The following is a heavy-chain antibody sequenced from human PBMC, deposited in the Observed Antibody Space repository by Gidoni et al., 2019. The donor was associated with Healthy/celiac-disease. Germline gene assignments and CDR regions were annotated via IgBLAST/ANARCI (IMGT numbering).Heavy chain of an antibody. CDR3: TTDFYVITTYFDY. CDR2: IKSKTDGGTT. CDR1: GFTFSNAW. V-gene: IGHV3-15*01. Sequence: EVQLVESGGGLVKPGGSLRLSCAASGFTFSNAWMSWVRQAPGKGLEWVGRIKSKTDGGTTDYAAPVKGRFTISRDDSKNTLYLQMNSLKTEDTAVYYCTTDFYVITTYFDYWGQGTLVTVSS. J-gene: IGHJ4*02. D-gene: IGHD3-22*01.